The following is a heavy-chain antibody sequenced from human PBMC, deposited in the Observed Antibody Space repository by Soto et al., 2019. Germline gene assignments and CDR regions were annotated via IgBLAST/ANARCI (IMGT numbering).Heavy chain of an antibody. V-gene: IGHV3-21*01. D-gene: IGHD2-15*01. CDR3: ARISMRQRYCSGGSCRSGYGMDV. J-gene: IGHJ6*02. CDR2: ISSSSSYI. Sequence: KPGGSLRLSCAASGFTFSSYSMNWVRQAPGKGLEWVSSISSSSSYIYYADSVKGRFTISRDNAKNSLYLQMNSLRAEDTAVYYCARISMRQRYCSGGSCRSGYGMDVWGQGTTVTVSS. CDR1: GFTFSSYS.